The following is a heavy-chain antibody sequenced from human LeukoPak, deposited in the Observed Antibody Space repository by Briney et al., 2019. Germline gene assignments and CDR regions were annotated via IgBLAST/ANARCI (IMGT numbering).Heavy chain of an antibody. J-gene: IGHJ2*01. D-gene: IGHD3-3*01. CDR2: ISPYTGDT. V-gene: IGHV1-18*01. Sequence: ASVNVSCKASGYTFTAYGISWLRHAPGQRPEWSAWISPYTGDTKYAEALGGRLTVTRDTSTTTVFMQLRSLRSDDTALYFCGRDQGSRHYPRYFDLWGRGTLVTVAS. CDR3: GRDQGSRHYPRYFDL. CDR1: GYTFTAYG.